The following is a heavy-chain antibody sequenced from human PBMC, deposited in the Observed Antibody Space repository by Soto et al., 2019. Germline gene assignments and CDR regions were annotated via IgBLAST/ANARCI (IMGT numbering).Heavy chain of an antibody. V-gene: IGHV1-18*01. J-gene: IGHJ4*02. Sequence: QVQLVQSGAEVKNPGASVKVSCKTSGYTFTKYGVGWMRQAPGQGLEWMGWISGSSGNANYAEKVQGRITLTTDTSTSTAYIELRSLRSDDTAVYYCAREMAGLGGEYDYWGQGTLDTVSS. CDR2: ISGSSGNA. D-gene: IGHD3-16*01. CDR3: AREMAGLGGEYDY. CDR1: GYTFTKYG.